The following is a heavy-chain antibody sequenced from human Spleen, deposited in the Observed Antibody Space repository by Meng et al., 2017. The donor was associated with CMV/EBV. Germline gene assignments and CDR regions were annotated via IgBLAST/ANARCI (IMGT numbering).Heavy chain of an antibody. CDR2: IRSDGNEK. Sequence: GKSLKISCAASGFTFKNYDIHWVRQAPGKGLEWVALIRSDGNEKYHADSVKGRFTISRDNFKNTLYLQMKSLRGEDTAVYYCAKFLSLEPDDAFDIWGQGAVVTVSS. CDR3: AKFLSLEPDDAFDI. V-gene: IGHV3-30*02. CDR1: GFTFKNYD. D-gene: IGHD3-3*01. J-gene: IGHJ3*02.